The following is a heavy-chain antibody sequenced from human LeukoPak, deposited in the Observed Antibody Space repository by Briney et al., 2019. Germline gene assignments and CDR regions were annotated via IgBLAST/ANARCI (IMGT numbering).Heavy chain of an antibody. CDR3: ARAITWIQL. D-gene: IGHD5-18*01. CDR1: GGSISSSSYY. V-gene: IGHV4-39*07. Sequence: KSSETLSLTCTVSGGSISSSSYYWGWIRQPPGKGLEWIGSIYYSGSTYYNPSLKSRVTISVDTSKNRFSLKLSSVTAADTAVYYCARAITWIQLWGQGTLVTVSS. J-gene: IGHJ4*02. CDR2: IYYSGST.